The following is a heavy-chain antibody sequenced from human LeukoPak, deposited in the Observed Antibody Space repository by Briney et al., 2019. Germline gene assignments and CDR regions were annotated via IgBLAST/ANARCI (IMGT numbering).Heavy chain of an antibody. D-gene: IGHD6-19*01. V-gene: IGHV4-59*08. CDR1: GGSISSYY. CDR3: ARRGGSGWYNWYFDL. J-gene: IGHJ2*01. Sequence: PSETLSLTCTVSGGSISSYYWSWIRQPPGKGLEWIGYIYYSGSTNYNPSLKSRVTISVDTSKNQFSLKLSSVAAADSAVYYCARRGGSGWYNWYFDLWGRGTLVTVSS. CDR2: IYYSGST.